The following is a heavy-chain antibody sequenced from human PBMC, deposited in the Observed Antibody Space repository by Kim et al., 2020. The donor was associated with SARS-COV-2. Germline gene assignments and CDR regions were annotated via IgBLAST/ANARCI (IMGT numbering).Heavy chain of an antibody. J-gene: IGHJ6*02. V-gene: IGHV1-58*01. D-gene: IGHD3-10*01. CDR3: AAASPEGFGELLYGYYYYGMDV. CDR2: IVVGSGNT. CDR1: GFTFTSSA. Sequence: SVKVSCKASGFTFTSSAVQWVRQARGQRLEWIGWIVVGSGNTNYAQKFQERVTITRDMSTSTAYMELSSLRSEDTAVYYCAAASPEGFGELLYGYYYYGMDVWGQGTTVTVSS.